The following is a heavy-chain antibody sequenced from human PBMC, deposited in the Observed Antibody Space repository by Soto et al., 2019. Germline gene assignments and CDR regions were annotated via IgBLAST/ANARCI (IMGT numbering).Heavy chain of an antibody. CDR1: GFTLSNYA. CDR2: ISSDSRYI. V-gene: IGHV3-48*02. J-gene: IGHJ6*02. D-gene: IGHD3-10*01. CDR3: ARIKLLEFLFINVDVYDMDV. Sequence: EVQLVESGGGLVQPGGSLRLSCAASGFTLSNYAVNWVRQAPGKGLEWVSYISSDSRYIYYGDSVKGRFTISRDNARNSVYLQLNRLRDEDTAVYYWARIKLLEFLFINVDVYDMDVWGQGTPVTVSS.